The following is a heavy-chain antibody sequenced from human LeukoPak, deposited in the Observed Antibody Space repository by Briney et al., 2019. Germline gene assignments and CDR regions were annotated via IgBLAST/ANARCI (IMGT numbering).Heavy chain of an antibody. V-gene: IGHV3-11*04. J-gene: IGHJ4*02. CDR2: ISSSGSTI. CDR1: GFTFSDYY. CDR3: ARGGRSNSWYPTYYFDY. D-gene: IGHD6-13*01. Sequence: GGSLRLSCAASGFTFSDYYMSWIRQAPGKGLEWVSYISSSGSTIYYADSVKGRFTISRDTAKNSLYLQMNSLRAEDTAVYSCARGGRSNSWYPTYYFDYWGQGTLVTVSS.